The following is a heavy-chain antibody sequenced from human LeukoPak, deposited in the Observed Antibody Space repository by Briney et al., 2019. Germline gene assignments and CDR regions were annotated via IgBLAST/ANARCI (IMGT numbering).Heavy chain of an antibody. Sequence: GGSLRLSCAASGFTFSDYYMSWIRQAPGKGLEWVSYISSSGSTIYYADSVKGRFTISRDNAKNSLYLQMNSLRAEDTAVYYCARDSLRFLEWLSPSYGMDVWGQGTTVTVSS. CDR1: GFTFSDYY. V-gene: IGHV3-11*01. D-gene: IGHD3-3*01. J-gene: IGHJ6*02. CDR2: ISSSGSTI. CDR3: ARDSLRFLEWLSPSYGMDV.